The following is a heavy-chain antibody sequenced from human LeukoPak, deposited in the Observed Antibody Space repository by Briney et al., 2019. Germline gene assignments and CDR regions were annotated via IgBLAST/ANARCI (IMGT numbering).Heavy chain of an antibody. CDR3: ARVHYYDSSGYYYGAFDI. V-gene: IGHV1-18*01. CDR1: GYTFTSYG. Sequence: EASVKVSCKASGYTFTSYGISWVRQAPGQGLEWMGWISAYNGNTNYAQKLQGRVTMTTGTSTSTAYMELRSLRSDDTAVYYCARVHYYDSSGYYYGAFDIWGQGTMVTVSS. J-gene: IGHJ3*02. CDR2: ISAYNGNT. D-gene: IGHD3-22*01.